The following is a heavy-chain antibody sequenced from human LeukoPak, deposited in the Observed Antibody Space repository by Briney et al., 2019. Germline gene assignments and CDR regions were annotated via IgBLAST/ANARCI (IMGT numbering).Heavy chain of an antibody. Sequence: SETLSLTCAVYVGSFSGYYWSWIRQPPGKGLEWIGEINHSGSTNYNPSLKSRVTISVVTSKNQFSLKLSSVTAADTAVYYCARDTITMVRGVNRHAFDYWGQGTLVTVSS. J-gene: IGHJ4*02. D-gene: IGHD3-10*01. V-gene: IGHV4-34*01. CDR2: INHSGST. CDR3: ARDTITMVRGVNRHAFDY. CDR1: VGSFSGYY.